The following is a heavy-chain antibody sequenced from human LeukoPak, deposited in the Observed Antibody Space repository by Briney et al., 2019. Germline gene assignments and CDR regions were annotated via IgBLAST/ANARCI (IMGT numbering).Heavy chain of an antibody. J-gene: IGHJ3*01. V-gene: IGHV3-33*01. D-gene: IGHD5-18*01. CDR3: ARTNLFVDTAVNDAFDV. Sequence: GGSLRLSCAASGFTFSSYGMHRVRQAPGKGLEWAAVIWYDGSDRYYADSVKGRFTISRDNSKSTLYLQMSSLRAEDTAVYYCARTNLFVDTAVNDAFDVWGQGTMVIVSS. CDR2: IWYDGSDR. CDR1: GFTFSSYG.